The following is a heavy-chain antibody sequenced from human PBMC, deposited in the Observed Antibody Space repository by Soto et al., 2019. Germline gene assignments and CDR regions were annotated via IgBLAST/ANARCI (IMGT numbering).Heavy chain of an antibody. CDR2: ISGSGGST. V-gene: IGHV3-23*01. CDR1: GFTFSSYA. J-gene: IGHJ3*02. D-gene: IGHD2-2*02. Sequence: PGGSLRLSCAASGFTFSSYAISWVRQAPGKGLEWVSAISGSGGSTYYADSVKGRFTISRDNSKNTLYLQMNSLRAEDTAVYYCAKREQYCSSTSCYSDAFDIWGQGTMVTVSS. CDR3: AKREQYCSSTSCYSDAFDI.